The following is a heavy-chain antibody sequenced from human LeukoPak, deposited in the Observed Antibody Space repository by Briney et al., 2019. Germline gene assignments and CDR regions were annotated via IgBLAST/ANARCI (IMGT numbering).Heavy chain of an antibody. CDR2: IYPGDSDT. Sequence: GESLKISCKGSGYSFTSYWIGWVRQMPGRGLEWMGIIYPGDSDTRYSPSFKGQVTISADKSISTAYLQWSSLKASDTAMYYCARLSGLPGDAFDIWGQGTMVTVSS. CDR3: ARLSGLPGDAFDI. J-gene: IGHJ3*02. CDR1: GYSFTSYW. V-gene: IGHV5-51*01. D-gene: IGHD6-25*01.